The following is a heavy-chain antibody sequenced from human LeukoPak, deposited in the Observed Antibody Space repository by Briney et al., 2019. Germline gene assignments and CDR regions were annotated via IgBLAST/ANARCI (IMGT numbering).Heavy chain of an antibody. Sequence: SETLSLTCTVSGVSISSGGYYWSWIRQHPGKGLEWIGYIYYSGSTYYNPSLKSRVTISVDTSKNQFSLKLSSVTAADTAVYYCAREPDIVVVPAASQAFDIWGQGTMVTVSS. CDR1: GVSISSGGYY. D-gene: IGHD2-2*01. J-gene: IGHJ3*02. CDR3: AREPDIVVVPAASQAFDI. CDR2: IYYSGST. V-gene: IGHV4-31*03.